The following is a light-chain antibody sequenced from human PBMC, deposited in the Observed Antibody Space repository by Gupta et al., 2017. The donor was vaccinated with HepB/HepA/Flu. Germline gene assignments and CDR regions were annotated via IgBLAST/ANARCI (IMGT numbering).Light chain of an antibody. V-gene: IGKV1-5*03. CDR3: QQYKTNSET. CDR1: QTIDNW. Sequence: DIQMTQSPSTLSASVGDRVTITCRASQTIDNWLAWYQHKPGKAPKLLIYKASSLESGVPSRFSGSGSGTDFTLTISSLQPDDFATYYCQQYKTNSETFGQGTKVEIK. CDR2: KAS. J-gene: IGKJ1*01.